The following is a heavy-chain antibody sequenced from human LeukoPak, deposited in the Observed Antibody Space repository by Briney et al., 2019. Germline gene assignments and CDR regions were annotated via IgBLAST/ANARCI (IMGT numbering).Heavy chain of an antibody. V-gene: IGHV3-23*01. J-gene: IGHJ6*02. D-gene: IGHD3-3*01. CDR2: ISSSGGST. CDR3: AKITGHHYDFWSGDYYYYYGMDV. Sequence: GGSLRLSCAASGFTFSSYAMSWVRQAPGKGLEWVSAISSSGGSTYYADSVKGRFTISRDNSKNTLYLQMNSLRAEDTAVYYCAKITGHHYDFWSGDYYYYYGMDVWGQGTTVTVSS. CDR1: GFTFSSYA.